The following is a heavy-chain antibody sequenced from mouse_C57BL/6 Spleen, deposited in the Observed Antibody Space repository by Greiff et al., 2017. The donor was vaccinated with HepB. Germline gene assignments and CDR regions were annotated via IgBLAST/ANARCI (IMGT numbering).Heavy chain of an antibody. D-gene: IGHD1-1*01. CDR3: ARGGNYYGSSPFYAMDY. CDR2: ILPGSGST. V-gene: IGHV1-9*01. J-gene: IGHJ4*01. Sequence: QVQLQQSGAELMKPGASVKLSCKATGYTFTGYWIEWVKQRPGHGLEWIGEILPGSGSTNYNEKFKGKATFTADTSSNTAYMQLSSLTTEDSAIYYCARGGNYYGSSPFYAMDYWGQGTSVTVSP. CDR1: GYTFTGYW.